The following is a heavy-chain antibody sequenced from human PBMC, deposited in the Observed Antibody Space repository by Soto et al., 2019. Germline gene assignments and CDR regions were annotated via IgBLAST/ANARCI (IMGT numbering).Heavy chain of an antibody. Sequence: SETLSLTCTVSGGSISSGGYYWSWIRQHPGKGLEWIGYIYYSGSTYYNPSLKSRVTISVDTSKNQFSLKLSSVTAADTAVYYCAVAVAGTEPFDYWGQGTLVTVSS. V-gene: IGHV4-31*03. J-gene: IGHJ4*02. CDR1: GGSISSGGYY. CDR2: IYYSGST. D-gene: IGHD6-19*01. CDR3: AVAVAGTEPFDY.